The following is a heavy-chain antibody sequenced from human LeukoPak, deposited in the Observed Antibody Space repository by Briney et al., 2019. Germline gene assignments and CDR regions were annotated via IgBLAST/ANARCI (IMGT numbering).Heavy chain of an antibody. J-gene: IGHJ3*02. D-gene: IGHD6-6*01. CDR1: GRSIIGYY. CDR2: IYYSGST. Sequence: SETLSLTSTVPGRSIIGYYWSWIRQPPGKGLAWIGYIYYSGSTNYNPSLKSRLTISIDTSENQFSLKLSSVTATDTAVYYCAREYSSSSGRRAFDIWGQGTMVTVSS. CDR3: AREYSSSSGRRAFDI. V-gene: IGHV4-59*08.